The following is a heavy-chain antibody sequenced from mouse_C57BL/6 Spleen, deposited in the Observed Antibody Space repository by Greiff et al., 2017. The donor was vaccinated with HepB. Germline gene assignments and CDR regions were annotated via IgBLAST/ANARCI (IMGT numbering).Heavy chain of an antibody. J-gene: IGHJ2*01. D-gene: IGHD1-1*01. CDR2: SLPGSGST. CDR1: GYTFTGYW. V-gene: IGHV1-9*01. Sequence: QVQLQQSGAELMKPGASVKLSCKATGYTFTGYWIEWVKQRPGHGLEWIGESLPGSGSTNYNEKFKGKATFTADTSSNTAYMQLSSLTTEYSAIYYCARYYYSRSPSDYWGQGTTLTASS. CDR3: ARYYYSRSPSDY.